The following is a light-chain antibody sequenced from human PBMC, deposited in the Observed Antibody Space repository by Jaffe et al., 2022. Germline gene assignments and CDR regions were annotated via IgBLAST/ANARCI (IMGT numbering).Light chain of an antibody. CDR2: MND. V-gene: IGLV1-47*01. CDR3: AAWDASLNVI. CDR1: SSNIGSNF. Sequence: QSVLTQPPSASGTPGQRVTISCSGSSSNIGSNFVYWYQQLPGTAPKLLIYMNDQRPSGVPDRFSGSKSGTSASLAISGLRSEDEADYYCAAWDASLNVIFGGGTKLTVL. J-gene: IGLJ2*01.